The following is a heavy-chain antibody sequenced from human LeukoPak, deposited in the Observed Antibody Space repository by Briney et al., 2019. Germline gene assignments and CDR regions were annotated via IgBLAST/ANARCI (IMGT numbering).Heavy chain of an antibody. CDR3: ARGRLDSSSWYGADAFDI. CDR2: ISAYNGNT. Sequence: GAPVKVSCKASGYTFTSYGISWVRQAPGQGLEWMGWISAYNGNTNYAQKLQGRVTMTTDTSTSTAYMELRSLRSDDTAVYYCARGRLDSSSWYGADAFDIWGQGTMVTVSS. V-gene: IGHV1-18*01. D-gene: IGHD6-13*01. J-gene: IGHJ3*02. CDR1: GYTFTSYG.